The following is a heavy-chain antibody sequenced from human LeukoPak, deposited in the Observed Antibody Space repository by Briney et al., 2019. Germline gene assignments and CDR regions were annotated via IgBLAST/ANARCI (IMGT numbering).Heavy chain of an antibody. CDR2: IYYSGST. D-gene: IGHD5-12*01. J-gene: IGHJ4*02. CDR3: ARGEILSGYDLEYYFDY. Sequence: PSETLSLTCAVSGGSISSYYWSWIRQPPGKGLEWIGYIYYSGSTNYNPSLKSRVTISVDTSKNQFSLKLSSVTAADTAVYYCARGEILSGYDLEYYFDYWGQGTLVTVSS. CDR1: GGSISSYY. V-gene: IGHV4-59*01.